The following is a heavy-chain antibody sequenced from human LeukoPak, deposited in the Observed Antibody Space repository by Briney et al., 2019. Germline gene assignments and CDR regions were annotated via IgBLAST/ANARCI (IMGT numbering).Heavy chain of an antibody. CDR3: TRDARRYSSGWYSVDY. D-gene: IGHD6-19*01. V-gene: IGHV3-49*04. J-gene: IGHJ4*02. Sequence: PGRSLRLSCTASGFTFGDYAMSWVRQAPGKGLEWVGFIRSKAYGGTTEYAASVKGRFTISRDDSKSIAYLQMNSLKTEDTAVYYCTRDARRYSSGWYSVDYWGQGTLVTVSS. CDR2: IRSKAYGGTT. CDR1: GFTFGDYA.